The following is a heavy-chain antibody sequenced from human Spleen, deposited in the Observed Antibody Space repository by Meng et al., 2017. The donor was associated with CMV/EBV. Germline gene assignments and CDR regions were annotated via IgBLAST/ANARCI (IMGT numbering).Heavy chain of an antibody. V-gene: IGHV3-21*01. D-gene: IGHD6-13*01. CDR2: ISSSSTYI. CDR1: GFTFKDYA. CDR3: AGIAAAGTSKAYYYGMDV. J-gene: IGHJ6*02. Sequence: GGSLRLSCAASGFTFKDYAMHWVRQAPGKGLEWVSSISSSSTYIYYADSVKGRFTMSRDNAKNSLYLQMTSLGAEDTAVYYCAGIAAAGTSKAYYYGMDVWGQGTTVTVSS.